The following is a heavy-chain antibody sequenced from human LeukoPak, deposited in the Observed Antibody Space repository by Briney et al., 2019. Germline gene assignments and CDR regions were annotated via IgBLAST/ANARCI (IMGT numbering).Heavy chain of an antibody. Sequence: ASVKVSCKASGYTFTGYYMHWVRQAPGQGLEWMGWINPNSGGTNYAQKFQGRVTMTRDTSISTAYMELSRLRSDDTAVYYCARGWGIYIVATIQTPILDYWGQGTLVTVSS. V-gene: IGHV1-2*02. J-gene: IGHJ4*02. CDR2: INPNSGGT. CDR1: GYTFTGYY. D-gene: IGHD5-12*01. CDR3: ARGWGIYIVATIQTPILDY.